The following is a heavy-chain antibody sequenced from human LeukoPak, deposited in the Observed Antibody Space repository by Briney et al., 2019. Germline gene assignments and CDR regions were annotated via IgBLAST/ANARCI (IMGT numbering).Heavy chain of an antibody. CDR1: GFTFSSYS. J-gene: IGHJ3*02. V-gene: IGHV3-48*01. D-gene: IGHD6-19*01. CDR2: ISSSSSII. Sequence: GGSLRLSCAASGFTFSSYSMNWLRQAPGKGLEWVSYISSSSSIIYYPDSVKGRFTISRDNAKNSLYLQMNSLRAEDTAVYYCAVAGGNDAFDIWGHGTRVTVSS. CDR3: AVAGGNDAFDI.